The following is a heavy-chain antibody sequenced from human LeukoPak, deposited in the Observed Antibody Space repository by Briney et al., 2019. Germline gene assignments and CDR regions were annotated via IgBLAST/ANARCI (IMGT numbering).Heavy chain of an antibody. D-gene: IGHD3-16*02. V-gene: IGHV3-23*01. CDR3: AKDEYYYVWGSYRYTDYIDY. CDR2: ISGSGGST. CDR1: GFTFSSYA. Sequence: GGSLRLSCAASGFTFSSYAMSWVRQAPGKGLEWVSAISGSGGSTYYADSVKGRFTISRDNSKNTLYLQMNSLRAEDTAVYYCAKDEYYYVWGSYRYTDYIDYCGQGNLVTVSS. J-gene: IGHJ4*02.